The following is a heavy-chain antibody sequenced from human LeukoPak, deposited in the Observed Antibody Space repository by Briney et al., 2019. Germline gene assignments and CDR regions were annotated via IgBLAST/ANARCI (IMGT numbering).Heavy chain of an antibody. CDR3: ARGNLWFGESQDY. D-gene: IGHD3-10*01. CDR2: INHSGST. V-gene: IGHV4-34*01. J-gene: IGHJ4*02. Sequence: SETLSLTCAVYGGSFSGYYWSWIRQPPGKGLEWTGEINHSGSTNYNPSLKSRVTISVDTSKNQFSLKLSSVTAADTAVYYCARGNLWFGESQDYWGQGTLVTVSS. CDR1: GGSFSGYY.